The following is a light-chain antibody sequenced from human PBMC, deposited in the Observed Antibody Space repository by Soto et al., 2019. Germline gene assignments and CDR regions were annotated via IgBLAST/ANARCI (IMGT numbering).Light chain of an antibody. CDR2: SAS. Sequence: EIVMTQSPATLSVSPGGRATLSCRASQRISDTLAWYQQKPGQAPRLLIYSASARATGFPARFSGSGSGTDFTLTISSLQSEDFAVYYCQQYNNWPWTFGQGTKVEIK. CDR3: QQYNNWPWT. V-gene: IGKV3-15*01. CDR1: QRISDT. J-gene: IGKJ1*01.